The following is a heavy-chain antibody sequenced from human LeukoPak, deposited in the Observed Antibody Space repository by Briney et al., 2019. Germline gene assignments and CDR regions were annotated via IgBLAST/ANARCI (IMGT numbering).Heavy chain of an antibody. CDR1: GGSISSSSYY. Sequence: PSETLSLTCTVSGGSISSSSYYWGWIRQPPGKGLEWIGSIYYSGSTYYNPSLKSRVTISVDTSKNQFSLKLRSVTAADTAVYYCARQPPPYSSSWYLTESYFDYWGQGTLVTVSS. J-gene: IGHJ4*02. CDR3: ARQPPPYSSSWYLTESYFDY. D-gene: IGHD6-13*01. CDR2: IYYSGST. V-gene: IGHV4-39*07.